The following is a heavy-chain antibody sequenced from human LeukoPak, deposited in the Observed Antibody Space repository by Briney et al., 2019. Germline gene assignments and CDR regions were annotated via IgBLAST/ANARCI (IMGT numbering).Heavy chain of an antibody. CDR3: ARCLVVVPAAILGWFDP. Sequence: ASVKVSCKASGGTFSSYAISWVRQAPGQGLEWMGGIIPIFGTANYAQKFQGRVTITADESTSTAYMELSSLRSEDTAVYYCARCLVVVPAAILGWFDPWGQGTLVTVSS. D-gene: IGHD2-2*02. CDR2: IIPIFGTA. V-gene: IGHV1-69*13. J-gene: IGHJ5*02. CDR1: GGTFSSYA.